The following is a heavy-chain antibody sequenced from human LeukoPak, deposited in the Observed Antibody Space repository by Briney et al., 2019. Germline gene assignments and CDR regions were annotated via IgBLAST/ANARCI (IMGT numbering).Heavy chain of an antibody. D-gene: IGHD2-2*01. Sequence: ASVKVSCKASGYTFTSYGISWVQQAPGQGLEWMGWISAYNGNTNYAQKLQGRVTMTTDTSTSTAYMELRSLRSDDTAVYYCARDVEGKIVVPPVWFDPWGQGTLVTVSS. V-gene: IGHV1-18*01. J-gene: IGHJ5*02. CDR3: ARDVEGKIVVPPVWFDP. CDR2: ISAYNGNT. CDR1: GYTFTSYG.